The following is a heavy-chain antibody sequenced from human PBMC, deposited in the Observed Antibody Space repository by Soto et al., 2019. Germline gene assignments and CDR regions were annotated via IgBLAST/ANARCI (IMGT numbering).Heavy chain of an antibody. CDR3: AKDRYGSGRYKDS. CDR2: ISYDGSNK. Sequence: ESGGGVVQPGRSLRLSCAASGFTFSSYGMHWVRQAPGKGLEWVAVISYDGSNKYYGDSVKGRFTISRDNSKNTTYLQMNSLRAEDTAVYYCAKDRYGSGRYKDSWGQGTLVTVSS. V-gene: IGHV3-30*18. J-gene: IGHJ4*02. D-gene: IGHD3-10*01. CDR1: GFTFSSYG.